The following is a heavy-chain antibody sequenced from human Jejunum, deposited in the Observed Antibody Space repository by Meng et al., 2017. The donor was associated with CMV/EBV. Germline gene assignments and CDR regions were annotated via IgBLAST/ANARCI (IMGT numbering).Heavy chain of an antibody. CDR2: IREDGSDK. D-gene: IGHD5-18*01. Sequence: GGAGGGVVQPGESLRLSCAVSGLRICSYWMSWVRQAPGKVLEWVAHIREDGSDKLYVDSVKGRFTVSRDNSRNSLYLQMNNLKTEDTAVYFCATSRYSAGEYWGQGTLVTVSS. CDR3: ATSRYSAGEY. V-gene: IGHV3-7*02. CDR1: GLRICSYW. J-gene: IGHJ4*02.